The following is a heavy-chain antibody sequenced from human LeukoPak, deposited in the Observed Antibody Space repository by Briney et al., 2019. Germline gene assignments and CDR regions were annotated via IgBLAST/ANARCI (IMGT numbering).Heavy chain of an antibody. Sequence: ASVKVSCKASGYTFTGYYMHWVRQAPGQGLEWTGWINPNSGGTNYAQKFQGRVTMTRDTSISTAYMELSRLRSDDTAVYYCARAHPAIVSSIPAHFDYWGQGTLVTVSS. D-gene: IGHD6-6*01. CDR2: INPNSGGT. V-gene: IGHV1-2*02. CDR1: GYTFTGYY. J-gene: IGHJ4*02. CDR3: ARAHPAIVSSIPAHFDY.